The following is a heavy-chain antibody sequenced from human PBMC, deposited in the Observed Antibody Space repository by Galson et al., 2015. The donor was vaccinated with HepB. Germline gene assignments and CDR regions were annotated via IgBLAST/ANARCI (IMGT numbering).Heavy chain of an antibody. J-gene: IGHJ6*03. CDR3: ARSRPLGNYYYYYMDV. CDR1: GFTVSSNY. CDR2: IYSGGST. V-gene: IGHV3-53*01. Sequence: SLRLSCAASGFTVSSNYMSWVRQAPGKGLEWVSVIYSGGSTYYADSVKGRFTISRDNSKNTLYLQMNSLRAEDTAVYYCARSRPLGNYYYYYMDVWGKGTTVTGSS.